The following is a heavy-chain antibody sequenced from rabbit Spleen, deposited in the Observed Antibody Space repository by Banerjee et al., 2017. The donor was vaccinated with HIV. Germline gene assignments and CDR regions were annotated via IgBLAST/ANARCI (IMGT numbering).Heavy chain of an antibody. CDR1: GVSFSSSYW. CDR3: ARDTASSFSSYGMDL. CDR2: INTDTSKS. D-gene: IGHD6-1*01. Sequence: QEQLEESGGDLVKPEGSLTLTCKASGVSFSSSYWICWVRQAPGKGLEWIACINTDTSKSVYVSWATGRFTVSRTSSTTVTLQMTSLTVADTATYFCARDTASSFSSYGMDLWGPGTLVTVS. J-gene: IGHJ6*01. V-gene: IGHV1S45*01.